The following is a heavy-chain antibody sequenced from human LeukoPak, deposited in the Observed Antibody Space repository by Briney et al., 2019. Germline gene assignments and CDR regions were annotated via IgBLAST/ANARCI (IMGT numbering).Heavy chain of an antibody. Sequence: GGSLRLSCAASGFSFRNAWMSWVRQAPGKGLEWDGRIMRKTDGGTTDYAAPVKGRFTISRDDSKNTLYLQMNSLKTEGTAVYYCTTVWNCGGDCSDAFDIWGQGTMVTVSS. J-gene: IGHJ3*02. D-gene: IGHD2-21*02. CDR1: GFSFRNAW. V-gene: IGHV3-15*01. CDR2: IMRKTDGGTT. CDR3: TTVWNCGGDCSDAFDI.